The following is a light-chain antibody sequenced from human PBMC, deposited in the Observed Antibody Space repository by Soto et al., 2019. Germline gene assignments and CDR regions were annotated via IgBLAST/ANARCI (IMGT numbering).Light chain of an antibody. V-gene: IGKV1-5*03. CDR3: QHYNSYSEA. CDR2: KAS. J-gene: IGKJ1*01. Sequence: DIPMTQSPSTLSGSVGDRVTITCRASQTISSWLAWYQQKPRKAPKLLIYKASTLKSEVPSRFSGSGSGTEFTLTISSLQPDDFATYYCQHYNSYSEAFGQGTKVELK. CDR1: QTISSW.